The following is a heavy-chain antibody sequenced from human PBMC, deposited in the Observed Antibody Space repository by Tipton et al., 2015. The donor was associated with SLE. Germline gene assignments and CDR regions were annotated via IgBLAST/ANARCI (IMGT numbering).Heavy chain of an antibody. CDR2: VYTSGST. J-gene: IGHJ4*02. V-gene: IGHV4-61*02. CDR1: GGSISSGSYY. Sequence: TLSLTCTVSGGSISSGSYYWSWIRQPAGKGLEWIGRVYTSGSTNYNPSLKSRVTISVDTSKNQFSLELGSVTAADTAVYYCARACNSGYDFDYWGQGTLVTVSS. CDR3: ARACNSGYDFDY. D-gene: IGHD5-12*01.